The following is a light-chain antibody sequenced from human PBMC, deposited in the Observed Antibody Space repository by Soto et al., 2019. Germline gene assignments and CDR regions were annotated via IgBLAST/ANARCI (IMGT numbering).Light chain of an antibody. CDR1: RNDIGSFRF. CDR3: CSYAGDSTWV. CDR2: EAI. J-gene: IGLJ3*02. Sequence: ALTQPASVSGSPGQSITISCTGSRNDIGSFRFVSWYQQHPGKAPKLIIYEAIKRPSGVSDRFSASQSGNTDSLTISGLQAEDEADYYCCSYAGDSTWVFGGGTQLTVL. V-gene: IGLV2-23*01.